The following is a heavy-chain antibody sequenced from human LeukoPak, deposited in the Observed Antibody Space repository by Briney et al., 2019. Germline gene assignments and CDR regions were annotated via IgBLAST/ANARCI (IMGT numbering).Heavy chain of an antibody. D-gene: IGHD2-21*02. CDR2: ISYDGSNK. Sequence: AGGSLRLSCAASGFTFSSYAMHWVRQAPGKGLEWVAVISYDGSNKYYADSVKGRFTISRDNSKNTLYLQMNSLRAEDTAVYYCARDRCGGDCGFDPWGQGTLVTASS. CDR3: ARDRCGGDCGFDP. CDR1: GFTFSSYA. V-gene: IGHV3-30*04. J-gene: IGHJ5*02.